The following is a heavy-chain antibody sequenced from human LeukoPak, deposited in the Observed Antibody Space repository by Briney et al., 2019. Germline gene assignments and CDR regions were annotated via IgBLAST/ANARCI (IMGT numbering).Heavy chain of an antibody. J-gene: IGHJ4*02. CDR1: GYTFTSYA. CDR2: INTNTENP. V-gene: IGHV7-4-1*02. Sequence: ASVKVSCKTSGYTFTSYAINWVRQAPGQGLEWMGWINTNTENPTYAQGFTGRYVFSLDTSVSTAYLQISGLKADDTAVYYCGRDPKLGIRGYTYGYIDYWGQGTLVTVSS. D-gene: IGHD5-18*01. CDR3: GRDPKLGIRGYTYGYIDY.